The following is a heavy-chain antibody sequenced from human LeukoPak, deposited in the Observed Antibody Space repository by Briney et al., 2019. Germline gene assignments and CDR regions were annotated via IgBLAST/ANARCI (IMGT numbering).Heavy chain of an antibody. CDR1: GFTFGTYG. J-gene: IGHJ3*02. V-gene: IGHV3-48*01. Sequence: GGSLRLSCAATGFTFGTYGMSWVRQAPGKGLEWIASISSSSSAIYYAGFVKGRFTISRDNAWNSVYLQMNSLRVEDTAVYYCASYRDYGGNSDPAFDIWGQGTMVTVSS. CDR3: ASYRDYGGNSDPAFDI. CDR2: ISSSSSAI. D-gene: IGHD4-23*01.